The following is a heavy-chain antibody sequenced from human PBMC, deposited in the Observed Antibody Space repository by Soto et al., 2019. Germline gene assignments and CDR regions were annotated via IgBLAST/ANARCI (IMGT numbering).Heavy chain of an antibody. CDR2: IYPGDSDT. J-gene: IGHJ4*02. CDR1: GYSFTSYW. Sequence: GESLKISCKGSGYSFTSYWIGWVRQMPGKGLEWMGIIYPGDSDTRYSPSFQGQVTISADKSISTAYLQWSSLKASDTAMYYCAREGVYCSGGSCYWDPFDYWGQGTLVTVS. CDR3: AREGVYCSGGSCYWDPFDY. V-gene: IGHV5-51*01. D-gene: IGHD2-15*01.